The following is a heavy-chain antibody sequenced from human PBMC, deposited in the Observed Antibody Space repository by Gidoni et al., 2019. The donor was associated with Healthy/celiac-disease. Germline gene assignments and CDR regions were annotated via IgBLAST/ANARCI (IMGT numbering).Heavy chain of an antibody. V-gene: IGHV4-61*01. CDR2: IYYSGST. CDR3: ATSGYESYYYYGMDV. D-gene: IGHD5-12*01. J-gene: IGHJ6*02. Sequence: QVQLQESGTGLVKPSETLSLTCTVSGGSVISGSYYWSWIRQPPGKGLEWIEYIYYSGSTNYNPSLKSRVTISVDTSKNQFSLKLSSVTAADTAVYYCATSGYESYYYYGMDVWGQGTTVTVSS. CDR1: GGSVISGSYY.